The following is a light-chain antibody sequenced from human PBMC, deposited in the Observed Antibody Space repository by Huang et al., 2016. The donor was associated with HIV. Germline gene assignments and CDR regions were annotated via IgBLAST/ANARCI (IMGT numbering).Light chain of an antibody. Sequence: EILMTQSPATLSVSPGGRATLSCRASQSISNKLAWYQQKPGQAPRLLIDDASTRATGSPARFSGSGSGTEFTLTISSRQSEDFAVYYCQQYSNWPPRTFGQGTKVQIK. CDR1: QSISNK. J-gene: IGKJ1*01. CDR2: DAS. V-gene: IGKV3-15*01. CDR3: QQYSNWPPRT.